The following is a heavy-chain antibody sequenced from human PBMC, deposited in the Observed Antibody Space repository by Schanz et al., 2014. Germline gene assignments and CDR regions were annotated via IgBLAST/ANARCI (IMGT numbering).Heavy chain of an antibody. CDR1: GITFSGYS. CDR2: ISGSSSTK. V-gene: IGHV3-48*01. CDR3: ARVYESAVYSPRHDAFDV. J-gene: IGHJ3*01. D-gene: IGHD3-22*01. Sequence: EVQLVESGGGLAQPGGSLRLSCAASGITFSGYSMNWVRQAPGKGLEWVSYISGSSSTKYYADSVKGRFTISRDNGKKSVYLQKNRGRAENTAVYLGARVYESAVYSPRHDAFDVWGQGTVVTVSS.